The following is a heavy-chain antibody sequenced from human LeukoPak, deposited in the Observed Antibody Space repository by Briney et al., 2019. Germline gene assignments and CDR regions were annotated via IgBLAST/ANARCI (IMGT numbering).Heavy chain of an antibody. V-gene: IGHV3-23*01. CDR3: ARTGLLGDSSGSYYFDY. Sequence: GGSLRLSCAASGFTFSSYAMSWVRQAPGKGLEWVAALISGGDPFYVDSVKGRFTISRDNSKNTLYLQMNSLRAEDTAVYYCARTGLLGDSSGSYYFDYWGQGTLVTVSS. CDR2: LISGGDP. CDR1: GFTFSSYA. J-gene: IGHJ4*02. D-gene: IGHD3-22*01.